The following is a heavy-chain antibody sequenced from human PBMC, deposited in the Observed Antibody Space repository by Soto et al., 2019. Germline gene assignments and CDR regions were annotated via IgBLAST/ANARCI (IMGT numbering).Heavy chain of an antibody. D-gene: IGHD5-12*01. J-gene: IGHJ4*02. Sequence: SVKVSCKASGGTFSSYAISWVRQAPGQGLEWMGGIIPIFGTANYAQKFQGRVTITADESTSTAYMELSSLRSEDTAVYYCARVWLRLYGDSSQYFDYWGQGTLVTVSS. V-gene: IGHV1-69*13. CDR2: IIPIFGTA. CDR1: GGTFSSYA. CDR3: ARVWLRLYGDSSQYFDY.